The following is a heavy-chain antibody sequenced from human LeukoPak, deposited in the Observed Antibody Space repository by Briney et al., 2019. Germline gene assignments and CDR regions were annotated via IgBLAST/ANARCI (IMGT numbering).Heavy chain of an antibody. CDR3: ASRIVGTPDYFDY. D-gene: IGHD1-26*01. CDR2: IFQDGNDK. V-gene: IGHV3-7*01. J-gene: IGHJ4*02. Sequence: GGSLRLSCAASGFTFSSYWMSWVRQAPGKGLEWVANIFQDGNDKYYVDSVKGRFTISRDNAKNSLYLQLNSLRVEDTAVYYCASRIVGTPDYFDYWGQGTLVTVSS. CDR1: GFTFSSYW.